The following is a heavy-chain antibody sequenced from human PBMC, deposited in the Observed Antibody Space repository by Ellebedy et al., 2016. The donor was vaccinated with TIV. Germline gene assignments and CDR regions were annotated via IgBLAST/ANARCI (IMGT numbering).Heavy chain of an antibody. Sequence: AASVKVSCKASGYTCSSYTFIWVRQAPGQGLECMGWISAFNGDTNYAQNFQGRVTMTTDTSTNTAYMELRSLTSDDTAVYYCARDRTTVVMPEAFDIWGQGTVVTVSS. CDR3: ARDRTTVVMPEAFDI. D-gene: IGHD4-23*01. J-gene: IGHJ3*02. V-gene: IGHV1-18*04. CDR2: ISAFNGDT. CDR1: GYTCSSYT.